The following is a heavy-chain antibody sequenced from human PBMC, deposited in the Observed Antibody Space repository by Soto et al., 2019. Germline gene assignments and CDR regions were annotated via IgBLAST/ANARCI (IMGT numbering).Heavy chain of an antibody. D-gene: IGHD6-13*01. CDR3: ATGLYSRTWYPPFDY. V-gene: IGHV1-24*01. CDR2: FGPEAGET. J-gene: IGHJ4*02. CDR1: GNTLTELS. Sequence: QVQLMQSGAEVRKPGASVKVSCKVSGNTLTELSMHWVRQAPGKGPEWMGGFGPEAGETIYAQKFQGRVTMTEDTSTDTAYMELSSLRSEDTAVYYCATGLYSRTWYPPFDYWGQGTLVTVSS.